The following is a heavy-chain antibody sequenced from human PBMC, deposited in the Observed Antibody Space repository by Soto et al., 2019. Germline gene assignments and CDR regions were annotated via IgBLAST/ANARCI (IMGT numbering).Heavy chain of an antibody. CDR3: ARDYGDYDNWFDP. J-gene: IGHJ5*02. CDR2: INPNSGGT. CDR1: GYTFTGYF. V-gene: IGHV1-2*02. D-gene: IGHD4-17*01. Sequence: QVQLVQSGAEVKKPGASVKVSCMASGYTFTGYFMHWVRQAPGQGLEWMGWINPNSGGTSYAQKFQGRVTMTRDTSISTAYMELTRLRSDDTAVYYCARDYGDYDNWFDPWGQGTRVTVSS.